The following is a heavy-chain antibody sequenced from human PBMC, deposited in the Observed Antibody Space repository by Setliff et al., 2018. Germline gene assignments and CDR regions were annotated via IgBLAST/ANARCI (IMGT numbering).Heavy chain of an antibody. CDR2: ISHSGRS. CDR3: ARDLGHGGDSDY. Sequence: PSETLSLTCAVYGGSFSGYYWSWIRQPPGKRLEWIGEISHSGRSNYNPSLKSRVTISMDTSKNQFSLRVSSVTAADTAVYYCARDLGHGGDSDYWGQGILVTVSS. J-gene: IGHJ4*02. V-gene: IGHV4-34*01. D-gene: IGHD2-21*02. CDR1: GGSFSGYY.